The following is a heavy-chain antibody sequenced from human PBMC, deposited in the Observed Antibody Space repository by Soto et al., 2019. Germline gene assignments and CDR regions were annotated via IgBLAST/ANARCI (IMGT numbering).Heavy chain of an antibody. J-gene: IGHJ4*02. D-gene: IGHD2-2*01. CDR3: AREWSDQLEIDY. CDR2: IKQDGGEK. V-gene: IGHV3-7*01. Sequence: EVQLVESGGGLVQPGGSLRLSCAASGFTFSIYWMTWVRQTPGKGLEWVANIKQDGGEKHYVDSVKGRFSISRDNAKNSLYLQMNSLRVEDTAVYYCAREWSDQLEIDYWGQGILVTVSS. CDR1: GFTFSIYW.